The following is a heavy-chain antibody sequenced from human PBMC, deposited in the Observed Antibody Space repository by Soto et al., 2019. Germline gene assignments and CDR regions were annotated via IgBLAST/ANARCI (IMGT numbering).Heavy chain of an antibody. CDR3: AKGLWFGELLTLKDYYMDV. D-gene: IGHD3-10*01. V-gene: IGHV3-23*01. J-gene: IGHJ6*03. CDR2: ISGSGGST. CDR1: GFTFSSYA. Sequence: GGSLRLSCAASGFTFSSYAMSWVRQAPGKGLEWVSAISGSGGSTYYADSVKGRFTISRDNSKNTLYLQMNSLRAEDTAVYYCAKGLWFGELLTLKDYYMDVWGKGTTVTVSS.